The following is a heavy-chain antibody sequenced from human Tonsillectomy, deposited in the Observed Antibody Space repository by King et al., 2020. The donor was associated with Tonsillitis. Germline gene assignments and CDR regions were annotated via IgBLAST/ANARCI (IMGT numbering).Heavy chain of an antibody. CDR2: ISRSSSTI. V-gene: IGHV3-48*01. CDR1: GFTFSSYS. J-gene: IGHJ4*02. Sequence: VQLVESGGGLVQPGGSLRLSCTASGFTFSSYSMNWVRQAPGKGLEWISSISRSSSTIYYADSVQGRFTISRDNAKNSLYLQMSSLRAEDTAVYYCARDLDYYDSSAPFDYWGQGTLVTVS. D-gene: IGHD3-22*01. CDR3: ARDLDYYDSSAPFDY.